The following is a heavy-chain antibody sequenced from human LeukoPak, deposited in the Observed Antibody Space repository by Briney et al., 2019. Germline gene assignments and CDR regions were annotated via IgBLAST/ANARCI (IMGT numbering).Heavy chain of an antibody. CDR1: GFTFSTYG. CDR3: AREWIGNGWSAFDY. J-gene: IGHJ4*02. CDR2: IWYDGTNE. V-gene: IGHV3-33*01. D-gene: IGHD6-19*01. Sequence: PGRSLRLSCAASGFTFSTYGMHWVRQAPGKGLEWVALIWYDGTNEHYADSVKGRFTISRDNSKNTLWLQMSSLGADDTAVYYCAREWIGNGWSAFDYWGQGTLLTVSS.